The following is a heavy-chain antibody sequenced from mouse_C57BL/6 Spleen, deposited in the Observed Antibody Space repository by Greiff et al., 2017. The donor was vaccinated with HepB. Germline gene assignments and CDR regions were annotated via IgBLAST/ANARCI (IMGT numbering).Heavy chain of an antibody. V-gene: IGHV1-80*01. CDR2: IYPGDGDT. CDR3: ARGGSSGSMVY. Sequence: VQLQQSGAELVKPGASVKISCKASGYAFSSYWINWVKQRPGKGLEWIGQIYPGDGDTTYNGKFKGKATLTADKSSSTAYMQLSSLTSEDSAVYFCARGGSSGSMVYWGQGTSVTVAS. D-gene: IGHD1-1*01. CDR1: GYAFSSYW. J-gene: IGHJ4*01.